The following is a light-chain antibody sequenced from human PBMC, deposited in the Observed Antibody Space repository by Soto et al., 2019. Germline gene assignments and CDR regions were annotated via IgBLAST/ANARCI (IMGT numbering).Light chain of an antibody. V-gene: IGKV3-15*01. CDR1: QSVSRSH. CDR3: QHYNSYSEA. J-gene: IGKJ1*01. Sequence: EIVLTKSPGTLSLSPGERATLSCRASQSVSRSHLAWFQQKPGQAPRLLIYGASIRATTTPARFSGSGSGTEFTLSISSLQSEDFATYYCQHYNSYSEAFGQGTMVDVK. CDR2: GAS.